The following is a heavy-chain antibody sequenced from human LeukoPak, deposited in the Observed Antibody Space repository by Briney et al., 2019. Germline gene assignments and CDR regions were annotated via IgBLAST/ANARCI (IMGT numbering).Heavy chain of an antibody. V-gene: IGHV3-23*01. CDR1: GFTFSSYA. CDR2: ISGSGGST. J-gene: IGHJ6*04. Sequence: GGSLRLSCAASGFTFSSYAMNWVRQAPGKGLEWVSAISGSGGSTYYADSVKGRFTISRDNSKNTLYLQMNSLRAEDTAVYYCAKRSITMVRGVTYYYGMDVWGKGTTVTVSS. D-gene: IGHD3-10*01. CDR3: AKRSITMVRGVTYYYGMDV.